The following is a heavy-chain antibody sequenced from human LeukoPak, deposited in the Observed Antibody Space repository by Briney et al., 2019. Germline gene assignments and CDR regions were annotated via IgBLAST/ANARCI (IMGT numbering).Heavy chain of an antibody. CDR3: ARTEELLWFGELEAWFDP. Sequence: SSETLSLTCTVSGGSISSHYWSWIRQPAGKGLEWIGRIYTSGSTNYNPSLKSRVTMSVDTSKNQFSLKLSSVTAADTAVYYCARTEELLWFGELEAWFDPWGQGTLVTVSS. V-gene: IGHV4-4*07. CDR1: GGSISSHY. D-gene: IGHD3-10*01. J-gene: IGHJ5*02. CDR2: IYTSGST.